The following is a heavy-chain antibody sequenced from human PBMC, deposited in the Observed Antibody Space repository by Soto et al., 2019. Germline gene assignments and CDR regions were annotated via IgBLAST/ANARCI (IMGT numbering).Heavy chain of an antibody. CDR2: IYYSGST. J-gene: IGHJ3*02. V-gene: IGHV4-59*01. CDR3: ARVYYDFWSGYLWLSAFDI. D-gene: IGHD3-3*01. CDR1: GGSISSYY. Sequence: SETLSLTCTVSGGSISSYYWSWIRQPPGKGLEWIGYIYYSGSTNYNPSLKSRVTISVDTSKNQFSLKLSSVTAADTAVYYCARVYYDFWSGYLWLSAFDIWGQGTMVTVS.